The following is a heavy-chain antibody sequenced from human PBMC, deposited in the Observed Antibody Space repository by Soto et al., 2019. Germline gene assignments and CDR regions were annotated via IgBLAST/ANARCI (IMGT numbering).Heavy chain of an antibody. CDR1: GCSFSDYE. D-gene: IGHD3-10*01. CDR2: ISFSGSTI. Sequence: GGSLRLSCAASGCSFSDYEMNWVRQAPGKGLECIAHISFSGSTIYYSDSMKGRFSISRDNSKNFLYLQMSGLRADDSAVYYCTSGAGFFYGVDVWGLGTTVTVSS. CDR3: TSGAGFFYGVDV. J-gene: IGHJ6*02. V-gene: IGHV3-48*03.